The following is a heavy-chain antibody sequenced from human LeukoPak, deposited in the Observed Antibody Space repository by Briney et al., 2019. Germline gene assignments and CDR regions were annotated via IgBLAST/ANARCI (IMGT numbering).Heavy chain of an antibody. D-gene: IGHD3-22*01. V-gene: IGHV3-23*01. CDR3: AKDLKGNYYDSSGSNAELDY. CDR2: ISGSGGST. J-gene: IGHJ4*02. CDR1: GVTFSSYA. Sequence: GGSLRLSCAASGVTFSSYAMSWVRQAPGKGLEWVSAISGSGGSTYYADSVKGRFTISRDNSKNTLYLQMNSLRAEDTAVYYCAKDLKGNYYDSSGSNAELDYWGQGTLVTVSS.